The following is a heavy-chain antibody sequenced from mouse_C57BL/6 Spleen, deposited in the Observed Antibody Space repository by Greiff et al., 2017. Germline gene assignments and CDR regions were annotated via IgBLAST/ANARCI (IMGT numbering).Heavy chain of an antibody. V-gene: IGHV2-2*01. Sequence: VQLQQSGPGLVQPSQSLSITCTVSGFSLTSYGVHWVRQSPGKGLEWLGVIWRGGSTDYNAAFISRLSISKDNSKSQVFFKMNSLQADDTAIYYCAGKGDYFDYWGQGTTLTVSS. J-gene: IGHJ2*01. CDR3: AGKGDYFDY. CDR1: GFSLTSYG. CDR2: IWRGGST.